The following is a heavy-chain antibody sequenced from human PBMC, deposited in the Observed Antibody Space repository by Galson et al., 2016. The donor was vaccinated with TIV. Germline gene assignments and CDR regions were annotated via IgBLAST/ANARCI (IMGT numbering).Heavy chain of an antibody. CDR1: GYNFMNYW. V-gene: IGHV5-51*01. Sequence: QSGAEVKKPGESLKISCKASGYNFMNYWIGWVRHMPGKGLEWKGIIYPGDSNTRYSPSFEGQVTISADMSINTAYLQLSSMKASDTAISYCARHPRTTVVSLDCSFDLWGRGTLLSVSP. J-gene: IGHJ2*01. D-gene: IGHD4-23*01. CDR2: IYPGDSNT. CDR3: ARHPRTTVVSLDCSFDL.